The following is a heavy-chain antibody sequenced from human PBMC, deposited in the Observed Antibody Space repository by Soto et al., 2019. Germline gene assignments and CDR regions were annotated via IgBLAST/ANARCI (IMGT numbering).Heavy chain of an antibody. CDR2: INTYNGHT. Sequence: QVQLVQSGAAVKNPGASVKVSCKTSGYIFTNYGIGWARQAPGQGLEWMGWINTYNGHTNYAQNLQGRLTLTTDTATSTAYMELSSLRSNDTAIYYCAMVDVYFTPSPQDVWGQGTTVNVSS. CDR1: GYIFTNYG. J-gene: IGHJ6*02. CDR3: AMVDVYFTPSPQDV. D-gene: IGHD2-8*01. V-gene: IGHV1-18*01.